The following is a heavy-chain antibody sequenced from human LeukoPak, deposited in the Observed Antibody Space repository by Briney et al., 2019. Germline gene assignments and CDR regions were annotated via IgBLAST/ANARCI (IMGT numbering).Heavy chain of an antibody. CDR1: GYSISSGYY. D-gene: IGHD2-21*02. Sequence: SETLSLTCAVSGYSISSGYYWGWIRPPPGKGLEWIGSIYHSGSTYYNPSLKSRVTISVDTSKNQFSLKLSSVAAADTAVYYCARAVVTTRWYFDLWGRGTLVTVSS. V-gene: IGHV4-38-2*01. J-gene: IGHJ2*01. CDR3: ARAVVTTRWYFDL. CDR2: IYHSGST.